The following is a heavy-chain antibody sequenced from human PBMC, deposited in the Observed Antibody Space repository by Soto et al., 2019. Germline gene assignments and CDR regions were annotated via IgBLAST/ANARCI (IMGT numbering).Heavy chain of an antibody. D-gene: IGHD3-9*01. Sequence: GGSLRLSCAASGFTYSTYTMHWVRQAPGKGLEWVAVISYDGNNKFYADSVKGRFTISRDSTKQTLYLQMNSLRAEDTAVYYCVRVFDTYYFDLWGQGNMVTVS. J-gene: IGHJ4*02. V-gene: IGHV3-30-3*01. CDR3: VRVFDTYYFDL. CDR2: ISYDGNNK. CDR1: GFTYSTYT.